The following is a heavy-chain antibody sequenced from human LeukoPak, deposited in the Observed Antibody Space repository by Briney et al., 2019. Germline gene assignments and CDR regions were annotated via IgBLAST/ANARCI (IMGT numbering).Heavy chain of an antibody. Sequence: GGSLRLSCAASGFTFSDYYMSWIRQAPGKGLEWVSYISGSGSNIYYADSVKGRFTISRDNAKNSLYLQMNSLRAEDTAEYYCSIVATISNGYWGQGTLVTVSS. V-gene: IGHV3-11*04. CDR2: ISGSGSNI. CDR3: SIVATISNGY. D-gene: IGHD5-12*01. CDR1: GFTFSDYY. J-gene: IGHJ4*02.